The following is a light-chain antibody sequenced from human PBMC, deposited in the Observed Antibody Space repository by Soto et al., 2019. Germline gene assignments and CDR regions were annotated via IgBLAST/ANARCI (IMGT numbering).Light chain of an antibody. V-gene: IGKV3-15*01. J-gene: IGKJ4*01. Sequence: EIVMTQSPATLSVSPGERATLSCRASQSVSSNLAWYQQKPGQAPRLLIYGASTRATGIPARFSGSGSGTEFTLTISSLQSEDFATYYCQQLDSYLSFTFGGGTKVEI. CDR3: QQLDSYLSFT. CDR2: GAS. CDR1: QSVSSN.